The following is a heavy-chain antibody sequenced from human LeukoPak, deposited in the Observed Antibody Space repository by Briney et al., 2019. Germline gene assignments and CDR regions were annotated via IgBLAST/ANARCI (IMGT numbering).Heavy chain of an antibody. J-gene: IGHJ4*02. Sequence: GGSLRLSCAASGFTFSSFWMIWVRQAPGKGLEWVANIKEDGSVKNYVDSVKGRFTISRDNAKNSLFLQMNSLRAEDTAVYYCARDAPELYLINWGRGTLVTVSS. D-gene: IGHD1-26*01. V-gene: IGHV3-7*03. CDR2: IKEDGSVK. CDR1: GFTFSSFW. CDR3: ARDAPELYLIN.